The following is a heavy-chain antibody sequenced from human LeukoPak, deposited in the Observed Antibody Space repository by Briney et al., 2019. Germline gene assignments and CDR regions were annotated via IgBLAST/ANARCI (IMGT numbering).Heavy chain of an antibody. CDR1: GYTFTGYY. Sequence: GASVKVSCKASGYTFTGYYMHWVRQAPGQGLEWMGWMNPNSGKTGYAQKFQGRVTMTRNTSISTAYMELSSLRSEDTAVYYCARDIWARDGDYWGQGTLVTVSS. J-gene: IGHJ4*02. CDR2: MNPNSGKT. D-gene: IGHD5-24*01. V-gene: IGHV1-8*02. CDR3: ARDIWARDGDY.